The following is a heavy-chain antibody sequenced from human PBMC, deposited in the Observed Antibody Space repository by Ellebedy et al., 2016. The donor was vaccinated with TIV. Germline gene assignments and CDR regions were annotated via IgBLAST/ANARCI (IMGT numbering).Heavy chain of an antibody. D-gene: IGHD6-19*01. CDR3: ARERYSSAWSYYFDQ. CDR2: IKSDGSSI. J-gene: IGHJ4*02. Sequence: GESLKISCAASGFTFSDYWMHWVRQAPGKGLVWVSRIKSDGSSISYADSVKGRFTISRDNAKNTLYLQVNSLRAEDTALYYCARERYSSAWSYYFDQWGQGTLVTVSS. V-gene: IGHV3-74*01. CDR1: GFTFSDYW.